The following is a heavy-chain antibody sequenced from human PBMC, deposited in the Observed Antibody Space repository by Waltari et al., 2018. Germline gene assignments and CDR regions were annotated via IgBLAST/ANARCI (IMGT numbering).Heavy chain of an antibody. CDR3: ARALGFGSSSGRIDF. CDR1: GGSFSGYY. V-gene: IGHV4-34*01. D-gene: IGHD1-26*01. Sequence: QVQLQQWGAGLLKPSETLSLTCAVYGGSFSGYYWSWNRQPPGKGLEWIGEINHSGSAKYNPSLKSRVNISVDTSKNPFSLKLSSVTAADTAVYYWARALGFGSSSGRIDFWGQGTLVTVSS. CDR2: INHSGSA. J-gene: IGHJ4*02.